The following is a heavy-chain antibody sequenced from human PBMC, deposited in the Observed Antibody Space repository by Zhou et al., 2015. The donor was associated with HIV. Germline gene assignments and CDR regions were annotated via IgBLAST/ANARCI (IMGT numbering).Heavy chain of an antibody. Sequence: VQSQVQLVQSGAEVKVSCKASGGTFSSYAISWVRQAPGQGLEWLGGIIPVLGTANYAQNFQGRVTITADRSTSTAYMELRSLRSEDTAVYYCTRDKGSVPFVDTAMVTTRYYYYGMDVWGQGTTVTVSS. V-gene: IGHV1-69*06. CDR3: TRDKGSVPFVDTAMVTTRYYYYGMDV. CDR2: IIPVLGTA. D-gene: IGHD5-18*01. J-gene: IGHJ6*02. CDR1: GGTFSSYA.